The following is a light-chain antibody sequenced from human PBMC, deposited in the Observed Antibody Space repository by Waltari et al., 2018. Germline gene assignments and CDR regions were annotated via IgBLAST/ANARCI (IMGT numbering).Light chain of an antibody. CDR1: QNIDNT. CDR2: GAS. J-gene: IGKJ5*01. V-gene: IGKV3-15*01. Sequence: IVMTQSPATLSVSPGERASLSCRASQNIDNTLAWYQQKPGQSPRLLIYGASIRATGIPARFSGSGSGADFTLTISSLRSEDSAVYYCQHYYNWPLITFGQGTRLEIK. CDR3: QHYYNWPLIT.